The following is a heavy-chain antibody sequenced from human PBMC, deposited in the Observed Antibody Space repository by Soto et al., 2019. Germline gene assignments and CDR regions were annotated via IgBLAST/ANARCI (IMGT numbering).Heavy chain of an antibody. CDR3: AKDPDYYDSSGLFDY. CDR2: ISYDGSNK. J-gene: IGHJ4*02. CDR1: GFTFSSYG. Sequence: ESWGGVVQPGRSLRLSCAASGFTFSSYGMHWVRQAPGKGLEWVAVISYDGSNKYYADSVKGRFTISRDNSKNTLYLQMNSLRAEDTAVYYCAKDPDYYDSSGLFDYWGQGTLVTVSS. D-gene: IGHD3-22*01. V-gene: IGHV3-30*18.